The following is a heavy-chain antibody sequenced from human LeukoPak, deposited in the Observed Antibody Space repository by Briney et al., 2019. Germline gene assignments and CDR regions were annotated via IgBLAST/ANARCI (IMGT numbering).Heavy chain of an antibody. V-gene: IGHV1-24*01. CDR2: FDPEDGET. J-gene: IGHJ4*02. CDR3: ATVGPYYYGSGSYYAFDY. D-gene: IGHD3-10*01. Sequence: GASVKVSCKVSGYTLTELSMHWVRQAPGKGLEWMGGFDPEDGETIYAQKFQGRVTMTEDTSTDTAYMELSSLRSEDTAVYYCATVGPYYYGSGSYYAFDYWGQGTLVTVSS. CDR1: GYTLTELS.